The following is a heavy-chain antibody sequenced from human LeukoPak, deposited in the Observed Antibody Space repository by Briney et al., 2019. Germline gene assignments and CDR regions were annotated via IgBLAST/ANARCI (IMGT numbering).Heavy chain of an antibody. CDR3: AKDLPPVVPAAFGLYYYYYYGMDV. Sequence: GGSLRLSCAASGFTFSNAWMSWVRQAPGKGLEWVSAISGSGGSTYYADSVKGRFTISRDNSKNTLYLQMNSLRAEDTAVYYCAKDLPPVVPAAFGLYYYYYYGMDVWGQGTTVTVSS. CDR1: GFTFSNAW. J-gene: IGHJ6*02. D-gene: IGHD2-2*01. CDR2: ISGSGGST. V-gene: IGHV3-23*01.